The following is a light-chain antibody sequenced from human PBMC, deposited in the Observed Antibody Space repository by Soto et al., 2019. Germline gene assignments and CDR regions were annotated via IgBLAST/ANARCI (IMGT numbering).Light chain of an antibody. CDR2: ETY. CDR1: QSVRNNY. J-gene: IGKJ1*01. CDR3: QQYGGSSRT. V-gene: IGKV3-20*01. Sequence: IVLTQSPDTLSLSPGERVTLSCRASQSVRNNYLAWNQQKPGQAPRLLIYETYRRATGIPDRFSGSGSGIDFTLTISRLEPEDFAVYLCQQYGGSSRTFGLGTKVDIK.